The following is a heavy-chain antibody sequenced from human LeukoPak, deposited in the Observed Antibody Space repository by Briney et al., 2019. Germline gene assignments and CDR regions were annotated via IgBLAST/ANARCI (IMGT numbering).Heavy chain of an antibody. CDR1: GFNFKTHS. CDR3: ARGYHGPEGTYFDY. Sequence: PGGSLRLSCAASGFNFKTHSIHWVRQAPGKGLDWVAGISYDGDNKYYADSVKGRFGVSRDNSKNTVDLQMNSLTPEDTGLYYCARGYHGPEGTYFDYWGYGSLVTVSS. J-gene: IGHJ4*01. D-gene: IGHD3-10*01. V-gene: IGHV3-30*09. CDR2: ISYDGDNK.